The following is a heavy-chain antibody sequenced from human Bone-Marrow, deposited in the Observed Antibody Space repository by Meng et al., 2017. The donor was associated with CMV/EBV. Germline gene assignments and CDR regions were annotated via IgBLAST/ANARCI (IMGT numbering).Heavy chain of an antibody. V-gene: IGHV4-39*07. CDR3: ARTMHCSSTSCYGRYYYYGMDV. CDR1: GGSISSSSYY. D-gene: IGHD2-2*01. CDR2: IYYSGST. Sequence: GSLRLSCTVSGGSISSSSYYWGWIRQPPGKGLEWIGSIYYSGSTYYNPSLKSRVTISVDTSKNQFSLKLSSVTAADTAVYYCARTMHCSSTSCYGRYYYYGMDVWGQGNTVTVSS. J-gene: IGHJ6*02.